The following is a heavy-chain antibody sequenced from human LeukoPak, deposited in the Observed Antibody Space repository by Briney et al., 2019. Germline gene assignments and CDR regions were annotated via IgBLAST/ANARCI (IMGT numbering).Heavy chain of an antibody. V-gene: IGHV3-43*02. J-gene: IGHJ1*01. CDR2: ISGDGGST. CDR1: GFTFANYA. Sequence: PGGSLRLSCAASGFTFANYAIHWVRQAPGKGLEWVSLISGDGGSTYYADSMKGRFTISRDNSKNSLYLQMNSLRTEDTALYYCARDSQEFFQHWGQGTLVTVSS. CDR3: ARDSQEFFQH.